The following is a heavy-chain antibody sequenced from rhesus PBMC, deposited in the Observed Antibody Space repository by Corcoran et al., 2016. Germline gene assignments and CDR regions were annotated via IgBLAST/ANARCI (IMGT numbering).Heavy chain of an antibody. CDR3: ARYNFWSGYYPFDY. V-gene: IGHV4-160*01. J-gene: IGHJ4*01. Sequence: QVQLQESGPGLVKPSETLSLTCAVSGGSFRLSWWGWIRQPPGKGLEWIGSIYGSSGSTEYNPSLKSRATISRDTSKNQFSLKLSSVTAADTAVYYCARYNFWSGYYPFDYWGQGVLVTVSS. CDR1: GGSFRLSW. D-gene: IGHD3-3*01. CDR2: IYGSSGST.